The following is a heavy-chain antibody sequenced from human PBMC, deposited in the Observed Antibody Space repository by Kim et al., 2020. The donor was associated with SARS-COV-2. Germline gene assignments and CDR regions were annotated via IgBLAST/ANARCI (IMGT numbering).Heavy chain of an antibody. V-gene: IGHV3-21*01. Sequence: IYYADSVKGRVTISRDNAKNSLYLQMNSVRAEDTAVYYCARVIAAAGSDYWGQGTLVTVSS. CDR2: I. J-gene: IGHJ4*02. CDR3: ARVIAAAGSDY. D-gene: IGHD6-13*01.